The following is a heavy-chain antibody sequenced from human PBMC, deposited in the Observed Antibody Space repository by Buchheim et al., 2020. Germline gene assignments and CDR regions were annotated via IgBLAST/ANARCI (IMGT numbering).Heavy chain of an antibody. D-gene: IGHD3-22*01. CDR3: ARESYHYDSSGYWAVDY. V-gene: IGHV3-21*01. Sequence: EVQLVESGGGLVKPGGSLRLSCAASGFTFSSNSMNWVRQAPGKGLEWVSSISSSSTYIYYADSVKGRFTISRDNAKNSLYLQMNSLRAEDTAVYYCARESYHYDSSGYWAVDYWSQGIL. CDR1: GFTFSSNS. CDR2: ISSSSTYI. J-gene: IGHJ4*02.